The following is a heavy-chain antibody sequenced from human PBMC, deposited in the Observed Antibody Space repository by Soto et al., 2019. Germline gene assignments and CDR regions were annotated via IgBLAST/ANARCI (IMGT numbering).Heavy chain of an antibody. CDR1: GGSISSYY. D-gene: IGHD1-26*01. Sequence: QVQLQESGPGLVKPSETLSLTCTVSGGSISSYYWSWIRQPPGKGLEWIGYIYYSGSTNYNPSLKSRVTISVDTSKNQCSLKLSSVTAADTAVYYCARGPVIVGATYAFDIWGQGTMVTVSS. J-gene: IGHJ3*02. V-gene: IGHV4-59*01. CDR3: ARGPVIVGATYAFDI. CDR2: IYYSGST.